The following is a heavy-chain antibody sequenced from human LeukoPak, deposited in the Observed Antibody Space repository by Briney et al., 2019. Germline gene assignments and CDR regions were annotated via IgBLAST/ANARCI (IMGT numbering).Heavy chain of an antibody. CDR2: ISWNSGSI. Sequence: GGFLRLSCAASGFTFDDYAMHWVRQAPGKGLEWVSGISWNSGSIGYADSVKGRFTISRDNAKNSLYLQMNSLRAEDTALYYCAKDKSYYPKGAFDIWGQGTMVTVSS. CDR3: AKDKSYYPKGAFDI. D-gene: IGHD3-10*01. J-gene: IGHJ3*02. CDR1: GFTFDDYA. V-gene: IGHV3-9*01.